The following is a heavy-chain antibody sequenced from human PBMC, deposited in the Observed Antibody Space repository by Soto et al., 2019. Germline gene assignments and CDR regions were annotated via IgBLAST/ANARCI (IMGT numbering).Heavy chain of an antibody. CDR2: IYYSGFT. V-gene: IGHV4-59*01. J-gene: IGHJ5*02. CDR1: GGSISNSY. Sequence: SETLSLTCNVSGGSISNSYWTWIRQPPGKRLEWIGYIYYSGFTTYNPSLKSRVTMSIDTSKSQFSLKLRSVTAADTAVYYCARERSYCSSTSCFNWFDPWGQGTLVTVSS. CDR3: ARERSYCSSTSCFNWFDP. D-gene: IGHD2-2*01.